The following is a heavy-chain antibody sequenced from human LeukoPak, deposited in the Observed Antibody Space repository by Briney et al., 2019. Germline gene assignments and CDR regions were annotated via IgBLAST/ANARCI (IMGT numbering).Heavy chain of an antibody. CDR1: GFTFSSYS. Sequence: GGSLRLSCAASGFTFSSYSMNWVRQAPGKGLEWVAYIRSGSSTIYYADSVKGRFTISRDNAKNSLYLQMNSLRAEDTAVYYCARGGGWPDYWGQGTLVTVSS. V-gene: IGHV3-48*04. J-gene: IGHJ4*02. CDR2: IRSGSSTI. CDR3: ARGGGWPDY. D-gene: IGHD6-19*01.